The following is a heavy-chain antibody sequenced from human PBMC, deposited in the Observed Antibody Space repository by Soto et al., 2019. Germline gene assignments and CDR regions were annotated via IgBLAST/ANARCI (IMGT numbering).Heavy chain of an antibody. CDR3: ARHERVESTVTTGFSAFDI. Sequence: SETLSLTCTVSGGSISSYYWSWIRQPPGKGLEWIGYIYYSGSTNYNPSLKSRVTISVDTSKNQFSLKLSSGTAADTAVYYCARHERVESTVTTGFSAFDIWGQGTMVTVSS. CDR2: IYYSGST. CDR1: GGSISSYY. D-gene: IGHD4-17*01. V-gene: IGHV4-59*08. J-gene: IGHJ3*02.